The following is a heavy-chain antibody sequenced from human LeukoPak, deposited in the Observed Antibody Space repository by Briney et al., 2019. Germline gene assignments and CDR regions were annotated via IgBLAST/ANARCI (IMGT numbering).Heavy chain of an antibody. CDR1: GDSASNNKAA. J-gene: IGHJ4*02. CDR2: TYYRSKWYN. V-gene: IGHV6-1*01. Sequence: SQTLSLTCAISGDSASNNKAAWNWIRQSPSRGLEWLGRTYYRSKWYNNYAVSVESRITINPDASRNQFSLQLNSVTPEDTAVYYCAAEGGSGRLNWGQGTLVTVSS. D-gene: IGHD3-10*01. CDR3: AAEGGSGRLN.